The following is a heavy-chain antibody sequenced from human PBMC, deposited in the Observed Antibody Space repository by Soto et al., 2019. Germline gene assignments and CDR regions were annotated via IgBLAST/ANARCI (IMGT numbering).Heavy chain of an antibody. CDR2: ISGSGGST. V-gene: IGHV3-23*01. Sequence: GGFLRLSCAASGFTFSSYAMSWARQAPGKGLEWVSAISGSGGSTYYADSVKGRFTISRDNSKNTLYLQMNSLRAEDTAVYYCATDSSGPYYFDYWGQGTLVTVSS. CDR3: ATDSSGPYYFDY. CDR1: GFTFSSYA. J-gene: IGHJ4*02. D-gene: IGHD3-22*01.